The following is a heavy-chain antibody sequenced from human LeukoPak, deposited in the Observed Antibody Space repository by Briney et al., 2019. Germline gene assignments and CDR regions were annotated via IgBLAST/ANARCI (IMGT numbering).Heavy chain of an antibody. CDR2: ISAYNGNT. CDR1: GYTFTSYG. D-gene: IGHD3-3*01. Sequence: ASVKASCKASGYTFTSYGISWVRQAPGQGLEWMGWISAYNGNTNYAQKLQGRVTMTTDTSTSTAYMELRSLRSDDTAVYYCARCPDDFWSGYHYGMDVWGQGTTVTVSS. J-gene: IGHJ6*02. V-gene: IGHV1-18*01. CDR3: ARCPDDFWSGYHYGMDV.